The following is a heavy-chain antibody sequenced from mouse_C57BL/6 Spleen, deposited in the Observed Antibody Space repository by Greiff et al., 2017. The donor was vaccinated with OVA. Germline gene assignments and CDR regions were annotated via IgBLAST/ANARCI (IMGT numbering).Heavy chain of an antibody. V-gene: IGHV1-69*01. J-gene: IGHJ1*03. CDR1: GYTFTSYW. CDR2: IDPSDSYT. D-gene: IGHD3-3*01. CDR3: ARCPGGRYFDV. Sequence: QVQLKQPGAELVMPGASVKLSCKASGYTFTSYWMHWVKQRPGQGLEWIGEIDPSDSYTNYNQKFKGKSTLTVDKSSSTAYMQLSSLTSEDSAVYYCARCPGGRYFDVWGTGTTVTVSS.